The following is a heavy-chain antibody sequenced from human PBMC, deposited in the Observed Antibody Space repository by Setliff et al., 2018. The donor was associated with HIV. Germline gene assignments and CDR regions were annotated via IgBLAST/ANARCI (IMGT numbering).Heavy chain of an antibody. CDR3: ARALRGFHGSGTQFYYYLDV. CDR2: INPSGGST. CDR1: GYTFTSYY. J-gene: IGHJ6*03. V-gene: IGHV1-46*01. Sequence: ASVKVSCKASGYTFTSYYMQWVRQAPGQGLEWMGIINPSGGSTNYAQKFQGRVTMATETSTSTAYMELSSLRSEDTAVYYCARALRGFHGSGTQFYYYLDVWGKGATVTVSS. D-gene: IGHD3-10*01.